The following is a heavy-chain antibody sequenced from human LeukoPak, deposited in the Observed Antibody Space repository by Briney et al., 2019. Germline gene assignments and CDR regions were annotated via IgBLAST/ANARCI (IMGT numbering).Heavy chain of an antibody. J-gene: IGHJ3*02. Sequence: SETLSLTCTVSGGSISSSTYYWGWIRQPPGKGLEWIGTIYYSGSTYYNPSLKSRVTLSVDTSKNQFSLKLSSVTAADTAVYYCARANFVDIATRLPAFDIWGQGTMVTVSS. CDR1: GGSISSSTYY. CDR2: IYYSGST. D-gene: IGHD6-6*01. CDR3: ARANFVDIATRLPAFDI. V-gene: IGHV4-39*07.